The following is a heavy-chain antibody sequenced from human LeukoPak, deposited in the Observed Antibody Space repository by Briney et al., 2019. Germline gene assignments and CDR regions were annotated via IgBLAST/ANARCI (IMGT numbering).Heavy chain of an antibody. CDR1: GGSISSSNFY. Sequence: PSETLSLTCTVSGGSISSSNFYWAWIRQPPGKEPEWIGSIFYSGTTYYDPSVKSRVTISVDTSKNQFSLKLSSVTAADTAVYYCARRGGANWFDPWGQGTLVTVSS. J-gene: IGHJ5*02. D-gene: IGHD3-10*01. CDR2: IFYSGTT. CDR3: ARRGGANWFDP. V-gene: IGHV4-39*01.